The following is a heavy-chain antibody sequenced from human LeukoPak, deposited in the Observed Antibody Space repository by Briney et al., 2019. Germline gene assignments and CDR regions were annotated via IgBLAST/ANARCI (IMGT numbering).Heavy chain of an antibody. CDR2: ISYDGSNK. Sequence: GGSLRLYCAASGFTCSSYGMHWVRQAPGKGLEWVAVISYDGSNKYYADSVKGRFTISRDNSKSTLYLQMSRLRAEDTAVYYCAKDGKWELSADIDYWGQGTLVTVSS. CDR3: AKDGKWELSADIDY. V-gene: IGHV3-30*18. D-gene: IGHD1-26*01. CDR1: GFTCSSYG. J-gene: IGHJ4*02.